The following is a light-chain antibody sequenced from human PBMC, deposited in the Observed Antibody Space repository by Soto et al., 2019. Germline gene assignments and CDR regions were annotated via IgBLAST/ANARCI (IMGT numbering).Light chain of an antibody. CDR3: QQIFSFPVT. J-gene: IGKJ2*01. Sequence: DIQMTQSPSSLSASVGDRVTITCRANQTITRYLNWYQQKPGTAPKLLIYAASSLQEGVPSRFRGSGSGTDFTLTISNLQPEDFAAYSCQQIFSFPVTFGQGTKLEIK. CDR1: QTITRY. CDR2: AAS. V-gene: IGKV1-39*01.